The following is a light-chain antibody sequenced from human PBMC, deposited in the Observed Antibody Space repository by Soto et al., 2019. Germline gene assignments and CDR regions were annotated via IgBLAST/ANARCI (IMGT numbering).Light chain of an antibody. CDR1: QSVSSSY. J-gene: IGKJ1*01. Sequence: EIVLTQSPGTLSLSPGERATLSCRASQSVSSSYLAWYQQKPGQAPGLLIYGASSRATGIPDRFNGSGTGTDLTLTISRLEREDFAVYYCQQYGSSLRTFGQRTKVEI. CDR3: QQYGSSLRT. CDR2: GAS. V-gene: IGKV3-20*01.